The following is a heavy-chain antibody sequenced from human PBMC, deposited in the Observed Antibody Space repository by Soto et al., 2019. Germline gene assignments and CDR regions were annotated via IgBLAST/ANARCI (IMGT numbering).Heavy chain of an antibody. D-gene: IGHD3-10*01. Sequence: EVQLLESGGGLEQPGGSLRLSCEASGFTFSSYAMSWVRQAPGKGLEWVSGINTRGTRTYYADSVKGRFTVSRDNSKNTLYLQMTSLRAEDTAVYYCAKDVFHDSDNSRNYFGSWGQGTLVTVSS. CDR1: GFTFSSYA. CDR3: AKDVFHDSDNSRNYFGS. J-gene: IGHJ4*02. CDR2: INTRGTRT. V-gene: IGHV3-23*01.